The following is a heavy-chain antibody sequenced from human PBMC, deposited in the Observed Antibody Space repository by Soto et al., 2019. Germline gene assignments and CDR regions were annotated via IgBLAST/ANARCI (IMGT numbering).Heavy chain of an antibody. Sequence: ASGKVSCKASGSAFTSYGISSVRQAPGQGLEWMGGIIPIFGTANYAQKFQGRVTITADESTSTAYMELSSLRSEDTAVYYCARVAAAGPAEYFQHWGQGTLV. CDR2: IIPIFGTA. J-gene: IGHJ1*01. CDR1: GSAFTSYG. D-gene: IGHD6-13*01. CDR3: ARVAAAGPAEYFQH. V-gene: IGHV1-69*13.